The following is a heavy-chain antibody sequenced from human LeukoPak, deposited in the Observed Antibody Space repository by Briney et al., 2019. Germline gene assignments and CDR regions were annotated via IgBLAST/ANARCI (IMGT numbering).Heavy chain of an antibody. Sequence: GASVKVSCKASGYTFTSYYLHWVRQAPGQGLEWMGIIIPSGGSTTYAQKFQGRVTMTRDTSTSTVYMELSSLRSEDTAVYYCARGLGYCSSSKCVSWFDPWGQGTLVTVSS. V-gene: IGHV1-46*01. CDR1: GYTFTSYY. CDR2: IIPSGGST. CDR3: ARGLGYCSSSKCVSWFDP. J-gene: IGHJ5*02. D-gene: IGHD2-2*01.